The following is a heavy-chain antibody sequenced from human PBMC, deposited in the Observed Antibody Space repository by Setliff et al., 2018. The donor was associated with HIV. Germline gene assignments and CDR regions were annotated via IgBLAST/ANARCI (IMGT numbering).Heavy chain of an antibody. CDR1: GFRFSRYG. D-gene: IGHD6-19*01. CDR3: AKGGVGYSTGWYSLALDI. J-gene: IGHJ3*02. V-gene: IGHV3-30*02. CDR2: IRYDGINK. Sequence: GGSLRLSCEAYGFRFSRYGMHWVRQAPGKGMEWVAFIRYDGINKYHSDSVKGLFTISRDNSKNTLYLQMNNLRADDTAVYYCAKGGVGYSTGWYSLALDIWGQVTMVTVSS.